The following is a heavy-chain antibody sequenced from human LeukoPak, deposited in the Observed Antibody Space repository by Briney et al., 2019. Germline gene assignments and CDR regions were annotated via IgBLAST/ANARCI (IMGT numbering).Heavy chain of an antibody. V-gene: IGHV4-59*12. CDR1: RGSISTYY. Sequence: SETLSLTCTVSRGSISTYYWSWIRQPPGKGLEWIGYIYYSGSTNYNPSHKSRVTISVDTSKNQFSLRLSSVTAADTAVYYCARDLAVAGRAPDYWGQGTLVTVSS. J-gene: IGHJ4*02. CDR3: ARDLAVAGRAPDY. CDR2: IYYSGST. D-gene: IGHD6-19*01.